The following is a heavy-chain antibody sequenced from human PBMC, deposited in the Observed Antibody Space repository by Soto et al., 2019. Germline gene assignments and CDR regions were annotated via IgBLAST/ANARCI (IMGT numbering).Heavy chain of an antibody. CDR2: ISTYSGDT. D-gene: IGHD5-12*01. CDR1: GYTFFTSD. V-gene: IGHV1-18*01. CDR3: ARHHGPTTSENWFDP. J-gene: IGHJ5*02. Sequence: QVHLVQSGVEVKTPGASVKVSCKASGYTFFTSDISWVRQATGQGLEWMGWISTYSGDTKYAQKFQGRVTMTTDTSTTTAYLELRSLRSDDTAVYYCARHHGPTTSENWFDPWGQGTLVTVSS.